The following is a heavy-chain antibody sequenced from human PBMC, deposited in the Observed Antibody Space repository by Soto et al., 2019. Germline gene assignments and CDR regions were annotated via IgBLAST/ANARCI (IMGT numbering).Heavy chain of an antibody. CDR2: IDWDDDK. CDR3: AREVVDSYYYYGMDV. J-gene: IGHJ6*02. D-gene: IGHD2-21*01. CDR1: GFSLSTSGVR. V-gene: IGHV2-70*04. Sequence: SGPTLVNPTQTLTLTCTFSGFSLSTSGVRVSWIRQPPGKALEWLARIDWDDDKFYSTSLKTRLTISKDTSKNQVVLTMTNMDPVDTATYYCAREVVDSYYYYGMDVWGQGTTVTGSS.